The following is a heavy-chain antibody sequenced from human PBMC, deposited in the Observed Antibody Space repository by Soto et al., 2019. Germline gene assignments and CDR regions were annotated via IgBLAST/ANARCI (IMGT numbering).Heavy chain of an antibody. J-gene: IGHJ6*02. CDR3: ARVSGSYYYGMDV. CDR2: IYHSGST. Sequence: QVQLQESGPGLVKPSGTLSLTCAVSGGSISSSNWWSWVRQPPGKGLEWIGEIYHSGSTNYNPSLKSRVTVAVDKSKNQVSLRLTSVTAADTAVYYCARVSGSYYYGMDVWGQGTTVTVSS. V-gene: IGHV4-4*02. D-gene: IGHD1-26*01. CDR1: GGSISSSNW.